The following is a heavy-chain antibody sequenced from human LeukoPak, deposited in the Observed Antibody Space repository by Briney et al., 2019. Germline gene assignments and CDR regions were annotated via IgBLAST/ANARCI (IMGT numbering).Heavy chain of an antibody. CDR1: GRSISSYY. CDR2: INHSGST. CDR3: AKRAIRYLDWLFNDAFDI. D-gene: IGHD3-9*01. V-gene: IGHV4-34*01. Sequence: SETLSLTCTVSGRSISSYYWSWIRQPPGKGLEWIGEINHSGSTNYNPSLKSRVTISVDTSKNQFSLKLSSVTAADTAVYYCAKRAIRYLDWLFNDAFDIWGQGTMVTVSS. J-gene: IGHJ3*02.